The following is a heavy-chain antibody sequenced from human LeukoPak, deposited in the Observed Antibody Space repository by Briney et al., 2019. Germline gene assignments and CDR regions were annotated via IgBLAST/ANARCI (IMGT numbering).Heavy chain of an antibody. Sequence: GGSLRLSCAASGFTFSSYAMSWVRHGPGKGLGWVSAISGSGGSTYYADSVKGRFTISRDNSTNTLYLQMNSLRAEDTAVYYCAKVMNYYDSSGYYGSAYFDYWGQGTLVTVSS. CDR2: ISGSGGST. J-gene: IGHJ4*02. V-gene: IGHV3-23*01. D-gene: IGHD3-22*01. CDR1: GFTFSSYA. CDR3: AKVMNYYDSSGYYGSAYFDY.